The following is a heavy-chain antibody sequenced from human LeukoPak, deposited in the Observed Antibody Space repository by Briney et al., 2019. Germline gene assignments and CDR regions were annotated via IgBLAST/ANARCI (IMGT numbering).Heavy chain of an antibody. CDR1: GFTLGDYA. V-gene: IGHV3-49*04. CDR3: TRERRWFDAFDI. CDR2: IRSKAYGGTT. J-gene: IGHJ3*02. D-gene: IGHD2-15*01. Sequence: PGGSLRLSCTASGFTLGDYAMSWVRQAPGKGLEWVGFIRSKAYGGTTEYAASVKGRFTISRDDSKSIAYLQMNSLKTEDTAVYYCTRERRWFDAFDIWGQGTMVTVSS.